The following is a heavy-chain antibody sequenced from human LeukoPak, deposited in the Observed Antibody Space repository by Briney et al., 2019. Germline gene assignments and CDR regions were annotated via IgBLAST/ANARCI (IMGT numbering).Heavy chain of an antibody. CDR3: ARAGAVAGTYDAFDI. D-gene: IGHD6-19*01. CDR1: GGTFSSYA. J-gene: IGHJ3*02. V-gene: IGHV1-69*04. Sequence: GASAKVSCKASGGTFSSYAISWVRQAPGQGLEWMGRIIPILGIANYAQKFQGRVTITADKSTSTAYMELSSLRSEDTAVYYCARAGAVAGTYDAFDIWGQGTMVTVSA. CDR2: IIPILGIA.